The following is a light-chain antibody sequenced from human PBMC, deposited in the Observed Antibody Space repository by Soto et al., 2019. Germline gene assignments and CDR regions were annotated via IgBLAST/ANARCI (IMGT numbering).Light chain of an antibody. J-gene: IGLJ1*01. CDR1: SANIGAAYN. CDR2: GNN. Sequence: QSVLTQPPSVSGAPGQMVTISCTGSSANIGAAYNADWYQQLPGTAPKLFIYGNNNRPSGVPARFSGSKSGTSASLAIAGLQAEDEGDYYCQSYDSSLSGYVFGTGTKVTVL. V-gene: IGLV1-40*01. CDR3: QSYDSSLSGYV.